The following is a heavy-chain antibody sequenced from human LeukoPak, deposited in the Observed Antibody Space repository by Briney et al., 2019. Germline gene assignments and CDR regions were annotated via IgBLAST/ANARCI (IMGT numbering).Heavy chain of an antibody. CDR2: IKQDGSEK. Sequence: PGGSLRLSCAASGFTFSSYWMSWVRQAPGKGLEWVANIKQDGSEKYYVDSVKGRFTISRDNAKNSLYLQMNSLRAEDTAVYCCASHPGTYYYYYMDVWGKGTTVTVSS. D-gene: IGHD1-14*01. V-gene: IGHV3-7*01. CDR1: GFTFSSYW. J-gene: IGHJ6*03. CDR3: ASHPGTYYYYYMDV.